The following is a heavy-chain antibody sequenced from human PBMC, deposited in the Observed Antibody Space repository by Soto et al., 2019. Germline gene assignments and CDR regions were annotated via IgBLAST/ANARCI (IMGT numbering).Heavy chain of an antibody. J-gene: IGHJ4*02. CDR2: IYYSGST. V-gene: IGHV4-39*01. Sequence: QLQLQESGPGLVKPSETLSLTCTVSGASISSSSYYWGWIRQPPGKGLEWIGNIYYSGSTYYNPSLXXXVXLSVDTSKTQFSLKLSSVTATDTAVYYCAKPSIQLWLRYFDYWGQGTLVTVSS. CDR3: AKPSIQLWLRYFDY. CDR1: GASISSSSYY. D-gene: IGHD5-18*01.